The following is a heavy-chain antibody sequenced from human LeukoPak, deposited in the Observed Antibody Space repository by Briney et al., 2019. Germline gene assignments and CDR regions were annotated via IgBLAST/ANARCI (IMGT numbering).Heavy chain of an antibody. CDR2: ISGGGSST. Sequence: GGSLRLSCAASGFTFGSYGVTWVRQAPGKGLEWVSAISGGGSSTYYADSVKGRFTISRDNSKNTLYLQMSSLRAEDTALDYCAKTYSGSYVRLDYWGQGTLVTVSS. D-gene: IGHD1-26*01. V-gene: IGHV3-23*01. CDR3: AKTYSGSYVRLDY. J-gene: IGHJ4*02. CDR1: GFTFGSYG.